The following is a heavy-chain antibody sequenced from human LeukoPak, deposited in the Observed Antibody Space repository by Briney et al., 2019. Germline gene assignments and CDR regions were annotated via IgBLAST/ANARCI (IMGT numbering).Heavy chain of an antibody. CDR1: GYRFTNYR. J-gene: IGHJ1*01. V-gene: IGHV5-51*01. CDR2: IYPGDSET. D-gene: IGHD3-22*01. Sequence: GESLKISCRGSGYRFTNYRIAWVRQMPGKGLEWTGIIYPGDSETTYSPSFQGQVTISVDKSINTAYLQWSSLRTSDTAMYYCTRLDEDFYYDGSGFYFWGQGTLVTVSS. CDR3: TRLDEDFYYDGSGFYF.